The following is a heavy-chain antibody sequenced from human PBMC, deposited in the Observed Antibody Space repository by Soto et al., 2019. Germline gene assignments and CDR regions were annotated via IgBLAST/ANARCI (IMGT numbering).Heavy chain of an antibody. Sequence: GGSLRLSCAASGFTFSSYGMHWVRQAPGKGLEWVAVISYDGSNKYYADSVKGRFTISRDNSKNTLYLQMNSLRAEDTAVYYCAKIIGSGYDWVSYYYGMDVWGQGTTVTVSS. V-gene: IGHV3-30*18. CDR1: GFTFSSYG. CDR3: AKIIGSGYDWVSYYYGMDV. D-gene: IGHD5-12*01. CDR2: ISYDGSNK. J-gene: IGHJ6*02.